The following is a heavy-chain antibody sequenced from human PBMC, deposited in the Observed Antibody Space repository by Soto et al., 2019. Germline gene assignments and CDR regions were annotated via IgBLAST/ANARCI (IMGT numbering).Heavy chain of an antibody. Sequence: GGSLRLSCAASGFTFSSYGMHWVRQAPGKGLEWVAVIWYDGSNKYYADSVKGRFTISRDNSKNTLYLQMNSLRAEDTAVYYCARDDYNWNYEEDYYYYYMDVWGKGTTVTVSS. J-gene: IGHJ6*03. CDR1: GFTFSSYG. CDR2: IWYDGSNK. CDR3: ARDDYNWNYEEDYYYYYMDV. V-gene: IGHV3-33*01. D-gene: IGHD1-7*01.